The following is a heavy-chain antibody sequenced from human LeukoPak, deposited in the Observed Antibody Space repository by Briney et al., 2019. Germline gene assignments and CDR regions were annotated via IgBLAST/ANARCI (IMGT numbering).Heavy chain of an antibody. CDR3: ARDLPYDSSGFWFDP. CDR1: GGSISSYY. Sequence: SETQSLTCTVSGGSISSYYWSWIRQPAGKGLEWIGRIYTSGSTNYNPSLKSRVTMSVDTSKNQFSLKLSSVTAADTAVYYCARDLPYDSSGFWFDPWGQGTLVTVSS. J-gene: IGHJ5*02. V-gene: IGHV4-4*07. CDR2: IYTSGST. D-gene: IGHD3-22*01.